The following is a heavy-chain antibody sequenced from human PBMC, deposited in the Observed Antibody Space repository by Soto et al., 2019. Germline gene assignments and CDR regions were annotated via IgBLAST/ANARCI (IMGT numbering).Heavy chain of an antibody. J-gene: IGHJ6*02. CDR1: GGTFSSYT. CDR2: IIPILGIA. Sequence: SVKISCKASGGTFSSYTISWVRQAPGQGLEWMGRIIPILGIANYAQKFQGRVTITADKSTSTAYMELSSLRSEDTAVYYCARDPGGAAAGTGYYYYYGMDVWG. V-gene: IGHV1-69*04. D-gene: IGHD6-13*01. CDR3: ARDPGGAAAGTGYYYYYGMDV.